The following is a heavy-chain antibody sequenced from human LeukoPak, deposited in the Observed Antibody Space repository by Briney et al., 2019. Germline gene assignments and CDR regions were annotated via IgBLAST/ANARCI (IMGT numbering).Heavy chain of an antibody. CDR1: GFTCSSYD. CDR3: AKELYSTTWFDY. V-gene: IGHV3-30*18. J-gene: IGHJ5*01. D-gene: IGHD6-13*01. Sequence: GRSLRLSCAACGFTCSSYDMHLVRQAPGKGLEWVAVISYDGTNKFYADSVKGRFTISRDNSKNTLFLQMNSLRAGDTAVYYCAKELYSTTWFDYWGQGTLVTVSS. CDR2: ISYDGTNK.